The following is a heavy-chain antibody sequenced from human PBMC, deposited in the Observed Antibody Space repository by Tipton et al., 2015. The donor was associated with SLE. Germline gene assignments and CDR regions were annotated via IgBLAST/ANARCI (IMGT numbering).Heavy chain of an antibody. CDR1: GFTFSSYW. CDR3: ARGIFGSYGVDV. J-gene: IGHJ6*02. V-gene: IGHV3-74*01. CDR2: IKGDGTSP. Sequence: SLRLSCAASGFTFSSYWMHWVRQVPGRGLVWVSRIKGDGTSPNYADSVKGRFTISRDNTENTAYLQMNSLRTEDTAVYFCARGIFGSYGVDVWGQGTTVTVFS. D-gene: IGHD3-10*02.